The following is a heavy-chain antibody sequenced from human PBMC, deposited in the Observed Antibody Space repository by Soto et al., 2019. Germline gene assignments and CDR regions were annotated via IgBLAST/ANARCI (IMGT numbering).Heavy chain of an antibody. D-gene: IGHD2-2*01. Sequence: PSQTLSLTCAISGDSVSSNSAAWSWIRHSPSRGLEWLGRTYYRSKWYNDYAVSVKSRITINPDTSKNQFSLQLNSVTPEDTAVYYCARLLGYRSSTSCPGHDILTAPEAFDIWGQGTMVTVS. CDR1: GDSVSSNSAA. CDR3: ARLLGYRSSTSCPGHDILTAPEAFDI. V-gene: IGHV6-1*01. J-gene: IGHJ3*02. CDR2: TYYRSKWYN.